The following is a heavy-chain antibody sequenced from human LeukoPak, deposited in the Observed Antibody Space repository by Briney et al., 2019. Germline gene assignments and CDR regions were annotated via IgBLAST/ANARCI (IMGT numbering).Heavy chain of an antibody. CDR2: ISGSGGST. CDR3: AKDSDTNYDFWSGYYYYMDV. D-gene: IGHD3-3*01. CDR1: GFTFSSYA. V-gene: IGHV3-23*01. Sequence: GGSLRLSCAASGFTFSSYAMGWVRQAPGKGLEWVSAISGSGGSTYYADSVKGRFTISRDNSKNTLYLQMNSLRAEDTAVYYCAKDSDTNYDFWSGYYYYMDVWGKGTTVTVSS. J-gene: IGHJ6*03.